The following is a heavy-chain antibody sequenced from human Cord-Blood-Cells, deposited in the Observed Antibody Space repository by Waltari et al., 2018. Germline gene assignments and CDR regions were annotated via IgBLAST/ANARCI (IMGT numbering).Heavy chain of an antibody. CDR2: VNPNSGGK. CDR1: GYTFTGYY. CDR3: ARARGIAAAGSWFDP. D-gene: IGHD6-13*01. V-gene: IGHV1-2*04. Sequence: QVQLVQSGAEVKKPGASVKVSCKASGYTFTGYYMHWVRQAPGQGLEWMGWVNPNSGGKNYAQKFQGWVTMTRDTSISTAYMELSRLRSDDTAVYYCARARGIAAAGSWFDPWGQGTLVTVSS. J-gene: IGHJ5*02.